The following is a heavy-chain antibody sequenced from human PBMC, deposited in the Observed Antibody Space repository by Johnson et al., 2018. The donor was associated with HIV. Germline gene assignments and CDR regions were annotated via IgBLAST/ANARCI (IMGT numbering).Heavy chain of an antibody. V-gene: IGHV3-30-3*01. CDR2: ISYDGSNK. J-gene: IGHJ3*02. CDR3: ARSIVVVTYHDAIDI. Sequence: QVQLVESGGGVVQPGRSLRLSCAASGFTFSSYAMHWVRQAPGKGLEWVAVISYDGSNKYYADSVKGRFTISRDNSKNTRDLQMNSLRAEETAVYYCARSIVVVTYHDAIDIWGQGTMVTVSS. CDR1: GFTFSSYA. D-gene: IGHD3-22*01.